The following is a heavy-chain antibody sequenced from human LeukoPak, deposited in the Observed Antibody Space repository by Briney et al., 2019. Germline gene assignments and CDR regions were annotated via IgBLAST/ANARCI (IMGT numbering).Heavy chain of an antibody. J-gene: IGHJ3*02. CDR3: AKATGYYDFWSGPYDAFDI. Sequence: GGSLRLSCAASGFTFSSYAMSWVRQAPGKGLEWDSAISGSGGSTYYADSVKGRFTISRDNSKNTLYLQMNSLRAEDTAVYYCAKATGYYDFWSGPYDAFDIWGQGTMVTVSS. V-gene: IGHV3-23*01. D-gene: IGHD3-3*01. CDR2: ISGSGGST. CDR1: GFTFSSYA.